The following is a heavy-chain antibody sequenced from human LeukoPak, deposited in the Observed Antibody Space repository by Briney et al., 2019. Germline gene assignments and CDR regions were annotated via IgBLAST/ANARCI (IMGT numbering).Heavy chain of an antibody. V-gene: IGHV3-21*01. CDR3: SRALTAGVADY. J-gene: IGHJ4*02. CDR1: GFTFSSYT. Sequence: PGGSLRLSCAASGFTFSSYTMNWVRQAPGKGLEWVSSISDLSKYFYYADSVKGRFTISRDNAENSLYLDMNSLRAEDTAVYYCSRALTAGVADYWGQGTLVTVSS. CDR2: ISDLSKYF. D-gene: IGHD2-15*01.